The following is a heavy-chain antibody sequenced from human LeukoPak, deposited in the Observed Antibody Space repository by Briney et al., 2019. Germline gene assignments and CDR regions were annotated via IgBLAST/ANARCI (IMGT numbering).Heavy chain of an antibody. J-gene: IGHJ3*01. CDR1: GGSFSGYY. Sequence: EPSETLSLTCAVYGGSFSGYYWSWIRQPPGKGLEWIGEINHSGNTNYNPSLQSRVTIRVDTSKNQFSLILTSVTAADTAVYYCARVSPHATHSFDLWGQGTVVSVSS. CDR3: ARVSPHATHSFDL. D-gene: IGHD2-15*01. CDR2: INHSGNT. V-gene: IGHV4-34*01.